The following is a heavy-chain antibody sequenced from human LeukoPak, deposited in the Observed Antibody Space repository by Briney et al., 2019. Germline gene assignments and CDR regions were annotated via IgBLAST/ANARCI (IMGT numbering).Heavy chain of an antibody. J-gene: IGHJ4*02. D-gene: IGHD2-2*01. V-gene: IGHV4-34*01. CDR3: ARTGPTFFVIVPPAYFDY. CDR2: INDSGST. Sequence: SETLSLTCVVYGGSFSGHYWSWIRHRPGKGLEWIGEINDSGSTDYDPSLKSRVTISVDTSKTQFSLKLKSVTAADTAVYYCARTGPTFFVIVPPAYFDYWGQGILVTVSS. CDR1: GGSFSGHY.